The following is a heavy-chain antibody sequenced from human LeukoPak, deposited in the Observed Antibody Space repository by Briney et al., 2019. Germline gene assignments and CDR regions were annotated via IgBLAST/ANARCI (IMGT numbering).Heavy chain of an antibody. CDR3: ARGGIAVGPFLDY. CDR1: GYTFTGYY. V-gene: IGHV1-2*02. Sequence: AASVKVSCKASGYTFTGYYMHWVRQAPGQGLEWMGWINPNSGGTNYAQKFQGRVTMTRDTSISAAYMELNRLRSDDTAVYYCARGGIAVGPFLDYWGQGTLVTVSS. J-gene: IGHJ4*02. D-gene: IGHD6-19*01. CDR2: INPNSGGT.